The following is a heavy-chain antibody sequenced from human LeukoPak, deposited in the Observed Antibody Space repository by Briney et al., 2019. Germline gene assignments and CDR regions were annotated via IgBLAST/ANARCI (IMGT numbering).Heavy chain of an antibody. CDR1: GFTFSSYW. Sequence: GGSLRLSCAASGFTFSSYWMSWVRQAPGKGLEWVANIKQDGSEKYYVDSVKGRFTISRDNAKNSLYLQMNSLRAEDTAVYYCARVMITFGEVIVLSDYWGQGTLVTVSS. CDR2: IKQDGSEK. CDR3: ARVMITFGEVIVLSDY. V-gene: IGHV3-7*01. J-gene: IGHJ4*02. D-gene: IGHD3-16*02.